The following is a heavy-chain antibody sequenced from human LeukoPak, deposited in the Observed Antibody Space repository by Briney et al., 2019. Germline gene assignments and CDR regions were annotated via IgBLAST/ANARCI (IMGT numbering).Heavy chain of an antibody. D-gene: IGHD6-13*01. J-gene: IGHJ4*02. Sequence: PSETLSLTCTVPGGSISSYYWSWIQQPPEKGLEWIGYIYYSGSTNYNPSLKSRVTISVDTSKNQFSLKLSSVTAADTAVYYCARGEAGSLDYWGQGTLVTVSS. CDR1: GGSISSYY. V-gene: IGHV4-59*01. CDR2: IYYSGST. CDR3: ARGEAGSLDY.